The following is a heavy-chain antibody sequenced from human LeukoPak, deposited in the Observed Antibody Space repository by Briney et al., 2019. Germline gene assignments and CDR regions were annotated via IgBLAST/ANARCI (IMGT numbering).Heavy chain of an antibody. Sequence: PSDTLTLTCTVSGDSFSRYYGIWLRQPGGKGLEWIGRIYSSGTTNYNPSLKRRVITSIDKSNNQFSLKLSSVTAADTAVYYCARDYSQAGESGIPTDYWGQGILVIVSS. V-gene: IGHV4-4*07. J-gene: IGHJ4*02. CDR1: GDSFSRYY. D-gene: IGHD1-1*01. CDR3: ARDYSQAGESGIPTDY. CDR2: IYSSGTT.